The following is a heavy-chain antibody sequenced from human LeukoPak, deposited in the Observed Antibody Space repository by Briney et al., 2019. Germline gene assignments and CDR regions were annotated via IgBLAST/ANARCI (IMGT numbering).Heavy chain of an antibody. J-gene: IGHJ4*02. Sequence: ASVKVSCKASGYPFPSYDISWVRQAPGQGLEWMGRINSYSGNTKYVQNLQGRVTMTTDTSTSTTYMELRSLRSDDTAVYCCARDIAARFDSWGQGTLVTVSS. CDR2: INSYSGNT. CDR3: ARDIAARFDS. D-gene: IGHD6-6*01. V-gene: IGHV1-18*01. CDR1: GYPFPSYD.